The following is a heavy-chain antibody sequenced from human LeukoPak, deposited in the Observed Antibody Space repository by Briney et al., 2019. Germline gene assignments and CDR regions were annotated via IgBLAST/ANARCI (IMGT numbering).Heavy chain of an antibody. Sequence: SETLSLTCAVYGGSINGYYWSWIRQPPGKGLEWIGEINHSGSTNYNPSLKSRVTISVDTSKNQFSLKLSSVTAADTAVYYCARVPPSMDVIDYWSQGTLVTVSS. V-gene: IGHV4-34*01. D-gene: IGHD3/OR15-3a*01. J-gene: IGHJ4*02. CDR3: ARVPPSMDVIDY. CDR1: GGSINGYY. CDR2: INHSGST.